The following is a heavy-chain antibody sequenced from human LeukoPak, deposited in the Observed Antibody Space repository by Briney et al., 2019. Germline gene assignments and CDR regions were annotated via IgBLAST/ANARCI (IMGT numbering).Heavy chain of an antibody. J-gene: IGHJ4*02. V-gene: IGHV3-23*01. CDR2: ISASGGTT. Sequence: GGSLRLSCAASGFTFRGYAMTWVRQAPGKGLEWVSTISASGGTTYNADPVKGRFTISRDNAKNSLYLQMNSLRAEDTALYYCARAIAVAGCIDYWGQGTLVTVSS. CDR3: ARAIAVAGCIDY. D-gene: IGHD6-19*01. CDR1: GFTFRGYA.